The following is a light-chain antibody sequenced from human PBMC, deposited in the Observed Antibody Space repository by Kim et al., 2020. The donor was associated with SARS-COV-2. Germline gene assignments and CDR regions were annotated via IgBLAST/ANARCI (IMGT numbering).Light chain of an antibody. J-gene: IGKJ2*01. CDR1: QGISSF. CDR2: AAS. Sequence: ASTGDRFPITCRTSQGISSFLAWYQQKPGKAPKLLIYAASTLQSGVPSRFSGSGSGTDFTLTISCLQSEDFATYYCQQYYSYPYTFGQGTKLEI. CDR3: QQYYSYPYT. V-gene: IGKV1-8*01.